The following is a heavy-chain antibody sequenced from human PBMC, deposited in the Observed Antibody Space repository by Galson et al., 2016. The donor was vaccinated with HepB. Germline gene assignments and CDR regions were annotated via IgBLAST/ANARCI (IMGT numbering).Heavy chain of an antibody. D-gene: IGHD5-18*01. CDR1: GLMYTHYA. V-gene: IGHV3-23*01. CDR2: IDDSGDHI. Sequence: SLRLSCAVSGLMYTHYAMNWVRQAPGKGLEWVSIIDDSGDHICYAESVKGRFTISRDKATNRLYLQMNSLRVGDTAVYYCVREILLVVGYYGMDVWGQGTTVTVSS. CDR3: VREILLVVGYYGMDV. J-gene: IGHJ6*02.